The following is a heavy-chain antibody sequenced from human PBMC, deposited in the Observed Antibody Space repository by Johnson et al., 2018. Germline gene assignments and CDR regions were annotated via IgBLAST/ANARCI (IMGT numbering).Heavy chain of an antibody. J-gene: IGHJ3*02. CDR2: IYSGGST. D-gene: IGHD2-15*01. CDR1: GFTVSSNY. V-gene: IGHV3-66*02. CDR3: ASVVVVAANDAFVI. Sequence: VQLVESGGGLVQPGGSLRLSCAASGFTVSSNYMSWVRQAPGKGLEWVSVIYSGGSTYYADSVKGRFTISRDNSKNTLYLQMNSLRAEETAVYYCASVVVVAANDAFVIGGQGTMVTVSS.